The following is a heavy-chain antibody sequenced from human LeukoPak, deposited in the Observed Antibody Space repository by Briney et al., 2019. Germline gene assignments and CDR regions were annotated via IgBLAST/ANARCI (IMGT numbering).Heavy chain of an antibody. CDR2: INPNSGGT. CDR3: AIPSPPLRITMIVVVNSIDAFDI. CDR1: GGTFSSYA. Sequence: ASVKVSCKASGGTFSSYAISWVRQAPGQGLEWMGRINPNSGGTNYAQKVQGRVTMTRGTSISTAYMELSRLRSDDTAVYYCAIPSPPLRITMIVVVNSIDAFDIWGQGTMVTVSS. D-gene: IGHD3-22*01. V-gene: IGHV1-2*06. J-gene: IGHJ3*02.